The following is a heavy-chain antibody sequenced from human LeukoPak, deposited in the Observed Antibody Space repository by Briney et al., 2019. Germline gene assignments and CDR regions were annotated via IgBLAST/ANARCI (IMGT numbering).Heavy chain of an antibody. CDR1: GYTLTSYY. D-gene: IGHD6-19*01. CDR3: ARDEKGSGWSPFDY. V-gene: IGHV1-46*01. Sequence: ASVTVSCKASGYTLTSYYMHWVRQAPGQGLEWMGIINPSGGSTRYAQKFQGRVNMTRDTSTTTVYMELSSLRSEDTAVYYCARDEKGSGWSPFDYWGQGTLVTVSS. CDR2: INPSGGST. J-gene: IGHJ4*02.